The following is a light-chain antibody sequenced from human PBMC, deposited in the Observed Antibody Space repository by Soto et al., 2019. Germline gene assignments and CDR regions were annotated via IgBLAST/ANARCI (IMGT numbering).Light chain of an antibody. V-gene: IGKV2-30*01. CDR2: QVS. J-gene: IGKJ5*01. CDR3: MQNTHWPIT. Sequence: VMVAQSPLSRPVTLGRPAAISCSSSQSLVDSDGDTYLSWFQQRPGQSPRRLLSQVSNRDSGVPDRFSGSGSGTDFTLKISSVEADDVAVYYCMQNTHWPITFGQGTQLEIK. CDR1: QSLVDSDGDTY.